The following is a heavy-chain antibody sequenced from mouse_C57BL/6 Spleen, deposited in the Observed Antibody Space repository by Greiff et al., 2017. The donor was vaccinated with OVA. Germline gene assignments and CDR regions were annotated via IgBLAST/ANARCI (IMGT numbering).Heavy chain of an antibody. Sequence: EVQLQQSGPGLVKPSQSLSLTCSVTGYSITSGYYWNWIRQFPGNKLEWMGYISYDGSNNYNPSLKNRISITRDTSKNQFFLKLNSVTTEDTATYYCARGSAMDDWGQGTSVTVSS. CDR3: ARGSAMDD. CDR2: ISYDGSN. V-gene: IGHV3-6*01. J-gene: IGHJ4*01. CDR1: GYSITSGYY.